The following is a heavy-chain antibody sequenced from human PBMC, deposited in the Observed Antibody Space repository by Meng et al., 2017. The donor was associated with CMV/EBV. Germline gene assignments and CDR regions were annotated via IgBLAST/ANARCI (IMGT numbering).Heavy chain of an antibody. CDR2: INPSGGST. CDR1: GYTFTSYY. V-gene: IGHV1-46*01. Sequence: ASVQVSCKASGYTFTSYYMHWVRQAPGQGLEWMGVINPSGGSTSYAQKFQGRVTMTRDTSTSTVYMELSSLRSEDTAVYYCARQYLYWDYGTDVWGQGTTVTVSS. D-gene: IGHD2-8*02. J-gene: IGHJ6*02. CDR3: ARQYLYWDYGTDV.